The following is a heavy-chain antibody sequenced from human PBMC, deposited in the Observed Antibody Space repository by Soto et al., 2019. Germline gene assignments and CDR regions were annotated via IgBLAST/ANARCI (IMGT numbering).Heavy chain of an antibody. CDR3: ARDLGYCNSSGCFRNWFDP. Sequence: QVQLVQSGAEVKTPGASVKVSCRASGYSFRTHGISWVRQAPGQGLEWMGWISTYDDKTNFPQKFQGRITMTTDTSTSTAYMELRSLRSDDTAVYFCARDLGYCNSSGCFRNWFDPWGREPWSPSPQ. D-gene: IGHD2-15*01. V-gene: IGHV1-18*01. CDR1: GYSFRTHG. J-gene: IGHJ5*02. CDR2: ISTYDDKT.